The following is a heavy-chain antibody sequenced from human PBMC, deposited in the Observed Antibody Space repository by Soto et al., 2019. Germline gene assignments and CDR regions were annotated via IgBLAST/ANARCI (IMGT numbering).Heavy chain of an antibody. CDR2: ISGSGDSA. D-gene: IGHD6-19*01. Sequence: VQLLESGGGLVQPGGSLRLSCAASGFIFRDYVMNWVRQAPGKGLEWVSDISGSGDSARYADSVKGRFTISRDNSRDTLYLHMNSLRVDDTAVYYCGKERRGSGWSVCDFWGQGDLVTVSS. CDR3: GKERRGSGWSVCDF. J-gene: IGHJ4*02. V-gene: IGHV3-23*01. CDR1: GFIFRDYV.